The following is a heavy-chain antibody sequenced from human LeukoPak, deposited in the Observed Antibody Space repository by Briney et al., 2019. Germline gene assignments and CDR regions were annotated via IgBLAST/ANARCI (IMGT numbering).Heavy chain of an antibody. D-gene: IGHD5-24*01. CDR1: GGTFSSYA. CDR2: IIPILGIA. Sequence: ASVKVSCKASGGTFSSYAISWVRQAPGQGLEWMGRIIPILGIANYAQKFQGRVTITADKSTSTAYMELSSLRSEDTAVYYCARSRDGQGVDYWGQGTLVTVSS. V-gene: IGHV1-69*04. CDR3: ARSRDGQGVDY. J-gene: IGHJ4*02.